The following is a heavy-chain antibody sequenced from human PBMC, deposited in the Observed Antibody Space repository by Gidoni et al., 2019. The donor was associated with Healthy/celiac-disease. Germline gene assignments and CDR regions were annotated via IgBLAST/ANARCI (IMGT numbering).Heavy chain of an antibody. CDR2: INCKSGDT. J-gene: IGHJ4*02. CDR3: ARETPTTYEYFDY. D-gene: IGHD1-26*01. V-gene: IGHV1-2*05. Sequence: QVHLVQSGAEVKRPGASVKVSCKTSGYTFTGYYRHWVRQAPGQGLEWMGRINCKSGDTRYAQNFQGRVTMTMDTSISTAYMELSSLRSDDTVVYFCARETPTTYEYFDYWGQGTLVTVSS. CDR1: GYTFTGYY.